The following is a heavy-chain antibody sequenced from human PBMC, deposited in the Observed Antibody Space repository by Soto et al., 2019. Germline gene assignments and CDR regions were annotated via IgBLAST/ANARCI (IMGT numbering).Heavy chain of an antibody. CDR2: IYYSGST. CDR3: AERTIMITYGGVIS. J-gene: IGHJ4*01. Sequence: QLQLQESGPGLVKPSETLSLTCTVSGGSISSSSYYWGWIRQPPGKGMEWIGSIYYSGSTYYNPSLKILVSITVDTSKNQFSLTLSTVTAADTAVYYCAERTIMITYGGVISWGHGTLVTVSS. V-gene: IGHV4-39*01. D-gene: IGHD3-16*02. CDR1: GGSISSSSYY.